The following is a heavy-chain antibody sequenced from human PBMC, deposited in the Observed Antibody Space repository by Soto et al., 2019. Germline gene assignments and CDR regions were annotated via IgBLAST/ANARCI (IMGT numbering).Heavy chain of an antibody. CDR2: IYYSGST. V-gene: IGHV4-30-4*01. CDR1: GGSISSGDYY. Sequence: SETLSLTCTVSGGSISSGDYYWSWIRQPPGKGLEWIGYIYYSGSTYYNPSLKSRVTISVDTPKNQFSLKLSSVTAADTAVYYCARGSLSDGFDYWGQGTLVTVSS. J-gene: IGHJ4*02. CDR3: ARGSLSDGFDY.